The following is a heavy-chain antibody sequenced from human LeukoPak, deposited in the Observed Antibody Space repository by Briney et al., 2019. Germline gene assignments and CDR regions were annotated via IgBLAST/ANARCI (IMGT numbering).Heavy chain of an antibody. Sequence: VSVSCRASGYTFDIYNVYWVRQATSKELERLGWLSPRTGFAGYAKKFQDRVNITRNTIITTAYMELTSLRSEDTGVYFCARGGNRDSNNVNYLYMDVWGKGATVVVCS. CDR3: ARGGNRDSNNVNYLYMDV. V-gene: IGHV1-8*01. J-gene: IGHJ6*04. D-gene: IGHD4-11*01. CDR1: GYTFDIYN. CDR2: LSPRTGFA.